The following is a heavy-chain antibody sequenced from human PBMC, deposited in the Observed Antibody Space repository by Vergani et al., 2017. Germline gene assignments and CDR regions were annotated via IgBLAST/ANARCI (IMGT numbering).Heavy chain of an antibody. V-gene: IGHV3-23*04. CDR1: GFTFSSYA. Sequence: EVQLVESGGGLVKPGGSLRLSCGASGFTFSSYAMTWVRLAPGKGLQWVSAISGSGGNTFYTDSVKGRFTISRDNSKDTLYLQMNSLRAEDTAVYYCAKDKSWNYIFDYWGQGTLVTVSS. D-gene: IGHD1-7*01. J-gene: IGHJ4*02. CDR2: ISGSGGNT. CDR3: AKDKSWNYIFDY.